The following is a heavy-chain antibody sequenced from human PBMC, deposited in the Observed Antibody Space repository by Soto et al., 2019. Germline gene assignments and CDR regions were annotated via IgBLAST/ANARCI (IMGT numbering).Heavy chain of an antibody. V-gene: IGHV3-30-3*01. CDR3: ARERDEVDTATPFRY. D-gene: IGHD5-18*01. Sequence: GGSLRLCGPASVFTFSNYAMHWVREAPGKGLEWVAVISYDGSNKYYADSVKGRFTISRDNSKNTLYLQMNRLRAEDTAVYYCARERDEVDTATPFRYWGQGTLVTVSS. CDR1: VFTFSNYA. J-gene: IGHJ4*02. CDR2: ISYDGSNK.